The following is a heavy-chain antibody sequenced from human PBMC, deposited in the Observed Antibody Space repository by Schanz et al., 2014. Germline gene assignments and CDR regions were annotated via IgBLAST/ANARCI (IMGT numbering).Heavy chain of an antibody. V-gene: IGHV1-18*01. CDR3: ARGGYSSGWYDRDIARFDY. CDR2: SSAYNGNT. Sequence: QVQLVQSGAEVKKPGASVKVSCKASGYTFISYGIKRVRQAPGQGLEWMGWSSAYNGNTNYAQKLQGRVTMTTDTSTSTAYMELRRLRSDDTAVYYCARGGYSSGWYDRDIARFDYWGQGTLVTVSS. J-gene: IGHJ4*02. CDR1: GYTFISYG. D-gene: IGHD6-19*01.